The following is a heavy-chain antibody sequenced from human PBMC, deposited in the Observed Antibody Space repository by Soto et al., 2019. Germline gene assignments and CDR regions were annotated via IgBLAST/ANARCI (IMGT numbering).Heavy chain of an antibody. CDR3: ATSYGSGSTHFDS. J-gene: IGHJ4*02. Sequence: QVQLVHSGVEVKKPGSSVKVSCTASGGTFNSYTLNWVRQAPGQRLEWVGRVNPIVGMSSSASKFQGRVTMTADKSTSTAYMVLTGLKSEDTALYYCATSYGSGSTHFDSWGQGTLVTVSS. D-gene: IGHD3-10*01. CDR2: VNPIVGMS. CDR1: GGTFNSYT. V-gene: IGHV1-69*02.